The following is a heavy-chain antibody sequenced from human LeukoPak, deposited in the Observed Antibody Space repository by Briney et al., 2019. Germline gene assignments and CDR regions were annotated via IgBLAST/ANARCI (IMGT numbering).Heavy chain of an antibody. CDR3: ARDKCSGWCQGLGY. D-gene: IGHD6-19*01. Sequence: ASVKVSCKASGYTFTSYAMHWVRQAPGQGLEWMGWINAGNGNTKYSQKFQGRVTITRDTSASTASMELSSLRSEDTAVYYCARDKCSGWCQGLGYWGQGTLVTVSS. CDR2: INAGNGNT. V-gene: IGHV1-3*01. J-gene: IGHJ4*02. CDR1: GYTFTSYA.